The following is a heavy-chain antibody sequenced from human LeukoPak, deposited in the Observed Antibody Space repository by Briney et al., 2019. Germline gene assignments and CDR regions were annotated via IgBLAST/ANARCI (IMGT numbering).Heavy chain of an antibody. D-gene: IGHD3-16*01. Sequence: RSLRLSCTASGFTFGDYAMSWVRQAPGKGLEWVGFIRSKAYGGTTEYAASVKGRFTISRDDSKSIAYLQMNSLKTEDTAVYYCTREGRGSDAFDYWGQGTLVTVSS. V-gene: IGHV3-49*04. CDR2: IRSKAYGGTT. CDR3: TREGRGSDAFDY. CDR1: GFTFGDYA. J-gene: IGHJ4*02.